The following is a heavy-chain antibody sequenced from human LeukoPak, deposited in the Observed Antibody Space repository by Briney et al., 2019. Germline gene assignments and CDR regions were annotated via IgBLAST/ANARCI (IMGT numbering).Heavy chain of an antibody. V-gene: IGHV1-24*01. J-gene: IGHJ3*02. CDR2: FDPEDGET. CDR1: GGTFSSYA. D-gene: IGHD3-22*01. CDR3: ATDTSSGEVVAFDI. Sequence: ASVKVSCKASGGTFSSYAISWVRQAPGQGLEWMGGFDPEDGETIYAQKFQGRVTMTEDTSTDTAYMELSSLRSEDTAVYYCATDTSSGEVVAFDIWGQGTMVTVSS.